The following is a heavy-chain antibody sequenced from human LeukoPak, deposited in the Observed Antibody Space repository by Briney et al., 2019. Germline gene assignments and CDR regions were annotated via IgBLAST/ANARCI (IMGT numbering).Heavy chain of an antibody. J-gene: IGHJ6*02. D-gene: IGHD3-3*01. CDR2: ILYDGSNK. V-gene: IGHV3-30-3*01. Sequence: PGRSLRLSCAASGFTFSSYAMHWVRQAPGKGLEWVAVILYDGSNKYYADSVKGRFTISRDNSKNTLYLQMNSLRAEDTAVYYCARINYDFWSGYPDVWGQGTTVTVSS. CDR1: GFTFSSYA. CDR3: ARINYDFWSGYPDV.